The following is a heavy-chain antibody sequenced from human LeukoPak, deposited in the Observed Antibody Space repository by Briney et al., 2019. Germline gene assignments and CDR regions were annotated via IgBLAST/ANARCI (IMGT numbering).Heavy chain of an antibody. CDR1: GGSISSGDYY. J-gene: IGHJ4*02. CDR3: ARARPYDSSFDY. CDR2: IYYSGST. Sequence: SETLSLTCTVSGGSISSGDYYWSWIRQPPGKGLEWIGYIYYSGSTSYYPSLESRVTISVDTSKNQFSLKLSSVTAADTAVYYCARARPYDSSFDYWGQGTLVTVSS. D-gene: IGHD3-22*01. V-gene: IGHV4-30-4*08.